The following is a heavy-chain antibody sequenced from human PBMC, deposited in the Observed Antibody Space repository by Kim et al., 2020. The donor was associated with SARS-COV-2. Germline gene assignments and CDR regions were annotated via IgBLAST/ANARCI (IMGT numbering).Heavy chain of an antibody. CDR3: AREGKAAGTRGSDAFDI. CDR1: GFTFSNYG. V-gene: IGHV3-33*05. CDR2: ISYDGSNK. D-gene: IGHD6-13*01. J-gene: IGHJ3*02. Sequence: GGSLRLSCAASGFTFSNYGMHWVRQAPGKGLEWVAVISYDGSNKYYADSVKGRFTISRDNSKNTLYLQMNSLRVEDTAVYYCAREGKAAGTRGSDAFDI.